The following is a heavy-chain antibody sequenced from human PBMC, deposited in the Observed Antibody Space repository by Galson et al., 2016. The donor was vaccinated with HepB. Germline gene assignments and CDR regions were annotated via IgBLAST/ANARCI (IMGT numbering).Heavy chain of an antibody. Sequence: SLRLSCAASGLTFGRYWMSWVRQAPGKGLEWVANIEQDGSVKDYVDSVKGRFNISRDNAKNSLHLQMNSLRAEDTAVYYCATRYCSGGSCYSAAPGYWYFDLWGRGTLVTVSS. CDR3: ATRYCSGGSCYSAAPGYWYFDL. CDR2: IEQDGSVK. D-gene: IGHD2-15*01. J-gene: IGHJ2*01. V-gene: IGHV3-7*03. CDR1: GLTFGRYW.